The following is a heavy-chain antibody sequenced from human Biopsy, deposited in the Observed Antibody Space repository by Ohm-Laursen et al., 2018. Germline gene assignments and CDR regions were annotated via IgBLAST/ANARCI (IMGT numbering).Heavy chain of an antibody. J-gene: IGHJ5*01. CDR1: GFAFNNAW. CDR2: ITSSGGST. CDR3: AKQGATILSSFDS. Sequence: SLRLSCAASGFAFNNAWMTWVRQAPGKGLEWVSTITSSGGSTYFADSVKGRFTISRDNSKNRLYLQMNSLRGEDTAVYYCAKQGATILSSFDSWGQGTLVTVSS. D-gene: IGHD3-9*01. V-gene: IGHV3-23*01.